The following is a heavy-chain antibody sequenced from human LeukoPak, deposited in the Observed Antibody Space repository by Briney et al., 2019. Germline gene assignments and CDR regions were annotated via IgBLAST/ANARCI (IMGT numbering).Heavy chain of an antibody. CDR2: ISPSGST. V-gene: IGHV4-34*01. J-gene: IGHJ2*01. CDR3: ARAPPSAFFTRNWYFDL. CDR1: GGSIYGHY. Sequence: SETLSLTCGVDGGSIYGHYWNWIRQPPGKGLEWIGEISPSGSTTYNASLGSRFTISVDTSKNHFSLDLNSVTAADTALYYCARAPPSAFFTRNWYFDLWGLGTLVTVSS. D-gene: IGHD3-3*02.